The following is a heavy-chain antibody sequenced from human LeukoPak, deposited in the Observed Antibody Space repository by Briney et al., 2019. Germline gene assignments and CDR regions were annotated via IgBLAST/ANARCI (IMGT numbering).Heavy chain of an antibody. CDR1: GASISDYY. CDR3: AREGCHSVSCTFFHYMDV. D-gene: IGHD2-15*01. CDR2: IYNSGSI. Sequence: SETLSLTCTVSGASISDYYWSWVRQPAGKGLEWIGRIYNSGSINYDPSLKSRVTMSVDTSNNQVSLKLSSVTAADTAVYYCAREGCHSVSCTFFHYMDVWGKGTTVTVSS. J-gene: IGHJ6*03. V-gene: IGHV4-4*07.